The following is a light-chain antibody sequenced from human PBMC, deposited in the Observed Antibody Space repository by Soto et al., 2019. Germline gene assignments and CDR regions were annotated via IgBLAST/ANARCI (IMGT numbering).Light chain of an antibody. V-gene: IGKV1-5*03. Sequence: DIQMTQSPSTLSGSVGDRVTITCGASQTISSWLAWYQQKPGKAPKLLIYKASTLKSGVPSRFSGSGSGTDFTLTISCLQSEDFATYYCQQYYSYPRTFGGGTKVDI. J-gene: IGKJ4*01. CDR3: QQYYSYPRT. CDR1: QTISSW. CDR2: KAS.